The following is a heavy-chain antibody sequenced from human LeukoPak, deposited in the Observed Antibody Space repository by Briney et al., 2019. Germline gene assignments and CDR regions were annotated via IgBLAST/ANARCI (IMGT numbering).Heavy chain of an antibody. V-gene: IGHV3-11*06. CDR3: ARGSSWYWPSPFDY. D-gene: IGHD6-13*01. CDR2: ISSSSSYT. J-gene: IGHJ4*02. Sequence: GGSLRPSCAASGFTFSDYYMSWIRQAPGKGLEWVSYISSSSSYTNYADSVKGRFTISRDNAKNSLYLQMNSLRAEDTAVYYCARGSSWYWPSPFDYWGQGTLVTVSS. CDR1: GFTFSDYY.